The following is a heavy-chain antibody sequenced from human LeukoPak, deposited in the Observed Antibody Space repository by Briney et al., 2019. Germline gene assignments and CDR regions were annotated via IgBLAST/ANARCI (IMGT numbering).Heavy chain of an antibody. J-gene: IGHJ2*01. CDR1: GCTFDDYS. Sequence: HPGGSLRLSCAASGCTFDDYSMHWVRQAPGKGLEWVSGISWNSGSIGYADSVKGRFTISRDSAKNSLYLQMNSLRAEDTAVYYCARTTFTDRYWYFDLWGRGTLVTVSS. D-gene: IGHD1-1*01. V-gene: IGHV3-9*01. CDR3: ARTTFTDRYWYFDL. CDR2: ISWNSGSI.